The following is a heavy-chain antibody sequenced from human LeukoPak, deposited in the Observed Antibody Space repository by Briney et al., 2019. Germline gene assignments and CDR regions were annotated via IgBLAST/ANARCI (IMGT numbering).Heavy chain of an antibody. Sequence: GSLRLSCAASGFTFSSYAMSWVRQAPGKGLEWVSAISGSGRSTFYADSVKGRFTISRDDSKNTLYLQMNSLRAEDTAVYYCAKDRSFSPWELKMDVWGQGTTVTVSS. CDR2: ISGSGRST. D-gene: IGHD1-26*01. CDR3: AKDRSFSPWELKMDV. V-gene: IGHV3-23*01. J-gene: IGHJ6*02. CDR1: GFTFSSYA.